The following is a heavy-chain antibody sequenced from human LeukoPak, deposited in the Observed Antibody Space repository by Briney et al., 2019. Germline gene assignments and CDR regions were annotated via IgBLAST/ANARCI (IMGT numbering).Heavy chain of an antibody. CDR2: IYYSGST. Sequence: PSETLSLTCAVYGGSFSGYYWSWIRQPPAKGLEWIGCIYYSGSTYYNPSLKRRVTISVDTSKNHFSLNLSSVTAADTAVYYCARQSRGSSSSRDYFDYWGQGTLVTVSS. CDR1: GGSFSGYY. J-gene: IGHJ4*02. D-gene: IGHD6-6*01. CDR3: ARQSRGSSSSRDYFDY. V-gene: IGHV4-34*01.